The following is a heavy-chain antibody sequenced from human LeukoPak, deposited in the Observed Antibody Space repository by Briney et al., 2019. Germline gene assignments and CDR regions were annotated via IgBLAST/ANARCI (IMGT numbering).Heavy chain of an antibody. J-gene: IGHJ6*03. Sequence: ASVKVSCKASGYTFTSYGISWVRQAPGQGLEWMGWISAYNGNTNYAQKLEGRVTMTTDTSTSTAYMELRSLRSDDTAVYYCARLDSGSYSAYYYMDVWGKGTTVTVSS. CDR1: GYTFTSYG. CDR3: ARLDSGSYSAYYYMDV. D-gene: IGHD1-26*01. CDR2: ISAYNGNT. V-gene: IGHV1-18*01.